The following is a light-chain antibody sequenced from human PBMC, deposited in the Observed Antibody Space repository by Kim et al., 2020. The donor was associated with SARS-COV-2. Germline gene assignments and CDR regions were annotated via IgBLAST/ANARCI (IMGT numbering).Light chain of an antibody. V-gene: IGKV2-28*01. CDR2: LGS. Sequence: ETASIACRSSQSLKHRNGYNYVDWYVQKPGQSPQLLIYLGSNRASGVPDRFSGSGSGTDFTLQISRVEAEDVGIYFCMQALQTPYSFGQGTKLEI. CDR3: MQALQTPYS. J-gene: IGKJ2*03. CDR1: QSLKHRNGYNY.